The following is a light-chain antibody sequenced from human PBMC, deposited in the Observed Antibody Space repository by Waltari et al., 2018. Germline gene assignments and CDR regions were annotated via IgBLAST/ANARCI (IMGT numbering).Light chain of an antibody. J-gene: IGKJ1*01. CDR3: QQYNSFSP. Sequence: DTQLSQFPSTLAASVGDRVTITCRAREAINKWLAWYQQKPGKAPKVLIYDASTLQSGVPSRFSGSGSGTEFTLTIDSLQPDDFATYYCQQYNSFSPFGQGTKVEI. V-gene: IGKV1-5*01. CDR2: DAS. CDR1: EAINKW.